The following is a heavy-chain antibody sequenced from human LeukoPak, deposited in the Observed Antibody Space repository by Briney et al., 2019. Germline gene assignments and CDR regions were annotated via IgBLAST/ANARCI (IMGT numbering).Heavy chain of an antibody. J-gene: IGHJ4*02. CDR3: ARAYSSSWYLLPYYFDY. CDR2: IYYSGST. Sequence: SETLSLTCTVSGGSISSGDYYWSWIRQPPGKGLEWIVYIYYSGSTYYNPSLKSRVTISVDTSKNQFSLKLSSVTAANTAVYYCARAYSSSWYLLPYYFDYWGQGTLVTVSS. D-gene: IGHD6-13*01. CDR1: GGSISSGDYY. V-gene: IGHV4-30-4*08.